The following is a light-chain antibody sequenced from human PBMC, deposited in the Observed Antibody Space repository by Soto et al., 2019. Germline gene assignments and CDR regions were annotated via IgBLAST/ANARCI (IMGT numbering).Light chain of an antibody. CDR1: SGSIASNY. CDR2: EDN. V-gene: IGLV6-57*02. CDR3: QSYDSSSWV. J-gene: IGLJ3*02. Sequence: NFMLTQPHSVSESPGKTVTISCTGSSGSIASNYEQWYQQRPGSAPTTVIYEDNQRPSGVPDRFSGSIDSSSNSASLTISGLKTEDEADYYCQSYDSSSWVFGGGTKLTVL.